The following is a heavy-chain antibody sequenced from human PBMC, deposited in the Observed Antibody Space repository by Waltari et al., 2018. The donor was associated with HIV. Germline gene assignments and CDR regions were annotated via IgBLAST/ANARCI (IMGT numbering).Heavy chain of an antibody. J-gene: IGHJ5*02. D-gene: IGHD2-15*01. CDR2: INSDGSNT. Sequence: EVQLVESGGGLVQPGGSLRLSCAASGFTFSAYWMHWVRQAPGKGLVWVSRINSDGSNTNYADSVKGRFTNSRDNAKHTLYLQMNSLRAEDTALYYCARDRCTSSGGSCYNWFDPWGQGSLVTVSS. CDR1: GFTFSAYW. CDR3: ARDRCTSSGGSCYNWFDP. V-gene: IGHV3-74*01.